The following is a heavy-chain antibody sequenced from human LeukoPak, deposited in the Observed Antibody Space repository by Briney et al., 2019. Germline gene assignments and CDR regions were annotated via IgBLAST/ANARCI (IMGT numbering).Heavy chain of an antibody. Sequence: PGGSLRLSCAASGFTFSSYAMHWVRQAPGKGLEYVSAISSNGGSTYYANSVKGRFTISRDNSKNTLYLQMGSLRAEDMAVYYCARLGYYWGQGTLVTVSS. CDR2: ISSNGGST. V-gene: IGHV3-64*01. J-gene: IGHJ4*02. CDR1: GFTFSSYA. CDR3: ARLGYY. D-gene: IGHD6-25*01.